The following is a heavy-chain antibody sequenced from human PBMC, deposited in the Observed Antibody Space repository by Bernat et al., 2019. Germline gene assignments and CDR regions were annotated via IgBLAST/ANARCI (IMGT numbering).Heavy chain of an antibody. J-gene: IGHJ4*02. CDR2: ISSSSSTI. D-gene: IGHD5-12*01. CDR3: RGYEEYSGQTGDYRYFDY. CDR1: GFTFSSYS. V-gene: IGHV3-48*01. Sequence: EVQLVESGGGLVQPGGSLRLSCAASGFTFSSYSMNWVRQAPGKGLEWVSYISSSSSTIYYAGSVKDRFTNSRENGKNSLYLQMNSLRAEDTAVYYCRGYEEYSGQTGDYRYFDYWGQGTLVTVSS.